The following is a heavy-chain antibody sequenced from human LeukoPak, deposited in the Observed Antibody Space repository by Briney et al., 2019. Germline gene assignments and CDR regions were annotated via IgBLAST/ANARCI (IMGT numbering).Heavy chain of an antibody. CDR3: AKPISGGLAVTADWFDP. CDR1: GFAFSFFA. Sequence: GGSLRLSCEASGFAFSFFAMSWLRQPPGKGLEWVSTINANSGTRSYAASVRGRFTISRDNSKNTVYLQLNPLRAEDTAVYYCAKPISGGLAVTADWFDPWGQGTLVVVS. J-gene: IGHJ5*01. CDR2: INANSGTR. V-gene: IGHV3-23*01. D-gene: IGHD6-19*01.